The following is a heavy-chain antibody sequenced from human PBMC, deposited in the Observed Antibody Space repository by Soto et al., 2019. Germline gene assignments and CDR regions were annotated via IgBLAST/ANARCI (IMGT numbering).Heavy chain of an antibody. Sequence: EVQLVESGGGLVKPGGSLRLSCAASGFTFSSYSMNWVRQAPGKGLEWVSSISSSSSYIYYADSVKGRFTISRDNAKNSPYLQMNSLRAEDTAVYYCATAGYSSRGAFDIWGQGTMVTVSS. CDR3: ATAGYSSRGAFDI. J-gene: IGHJ3*02. D-gene: IGHD6-13*01. CDR1: GFTFSSYS. V-gene: IGHV3-21*01. CDR2: ISSSSSYI.